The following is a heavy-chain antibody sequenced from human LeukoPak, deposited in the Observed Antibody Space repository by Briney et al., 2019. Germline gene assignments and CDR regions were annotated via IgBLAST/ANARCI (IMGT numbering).Heavy chain of an antibody. CDR1: GGSFSGYY. V-gene: IGHV4-34*01. CDR2: INHSGST. D-gene: IGHD3-22*01. Sequence: SETLSLTCAVYGGSFSGYYWSWIRQPPGKGLEWIGEINHSGSTNYNPSLKSRVTISVDTSKNQFSLKLRSVTAADTAVYYCARGLRGYYDSRGFDYWGQGTLVTVSS. CDR3: ARGLRGYYDSRGFDY. J-gene: IGHJ4*02.